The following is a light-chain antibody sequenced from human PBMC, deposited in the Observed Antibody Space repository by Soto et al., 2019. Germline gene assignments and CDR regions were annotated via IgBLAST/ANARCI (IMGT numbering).Light chain of an antibody. CDR1: QSVSSY. Sequence: ELLLTQSPATLSLSPGERATLSCRASQSVSSYLAWYQQKPGQAPRLLIYDASNRATGIPARFSGSGSGTDFTLTISSLEPEDFAVYYCQQRSNWPTFGQGTKV. CDR2: DAS. CDR3: QQRSNWPT. V-gene: IGKV3-11*01. J-gene: IGKJ1*01.